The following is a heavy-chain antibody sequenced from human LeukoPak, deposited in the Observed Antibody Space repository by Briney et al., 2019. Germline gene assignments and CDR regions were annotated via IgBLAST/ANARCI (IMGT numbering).Heavy chain of an antibody. V-gene: IGHV1-2*02. D-gene: IGHD6-13*01. CDR2: INPNSGGT. CDR3: ARVRDLYSSSWYKPGGYYMDV. Sequence: ASVKVSCKASGYTFTGYYMHWVRQAPGQGLEWMGWINPNSGGTNYAQKFQGRVTMTTDTSTSTAYMELRSLRSDDTAVYYCARVRDLYSSSWYKPGGYYMDVWGKGTTVTVSS. CDR1: GYTFTGYY. J-gene: IGHJ6*03.